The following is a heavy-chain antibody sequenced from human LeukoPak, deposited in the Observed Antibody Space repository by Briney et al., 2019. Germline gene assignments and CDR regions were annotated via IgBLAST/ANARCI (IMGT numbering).Heavy chain of an antibody. V-gene: IGHV3-9*01. CDR1: GFTFDDYA. J-gene: IGHJ4*02. CDR3: AKDKGYSYGYFDY. D-gene: IGHD5-18*01. CDR2: ISWNSGSI. Sequence: AGGSLRLSCAASGFTFDDYAMPWVRQAPGKGLEWVSGISWNSGSIGYADSVKGRFTISRDNAKSSLYLQMNSLRAEDTALYYCAKDKGYSYGYFDYWGQGTLVTVSS.